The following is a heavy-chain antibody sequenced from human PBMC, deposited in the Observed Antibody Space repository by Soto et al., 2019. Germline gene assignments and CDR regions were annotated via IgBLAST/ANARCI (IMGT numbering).Heavy chain of an antibody. CDR2: ISGSGGRT. Sequence: GGSLRLSCAASGFTFSNYAMSWVRQAPGKGLEWVSAISGSGGRTYYADSVQGRFTISRDNPKNTLYLQMNSLRAEDTAVYYCAKGGRDYYYYYYMDVWGKGTTVTVSS. CDR3: AKGGRDYYYYYYMDV. J-gene: IGHJ6*03. D-gene: IGHD2-15*01. CDR1: GFTFSNYA. V-gene: IGHV3-23*01.